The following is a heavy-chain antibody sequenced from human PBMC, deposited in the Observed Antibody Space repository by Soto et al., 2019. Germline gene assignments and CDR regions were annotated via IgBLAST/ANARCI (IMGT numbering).Heavy chain of an antibody. CDR3: VKDVHLVVVRYFDY. V-gene: IGHV3-23*01. CDR1: GFTFKSYA. J-gene: IGHJ4*02. Sequence: GGSLRLSCAASGFTFKSYAMSWVRQAPGKGLEWVSVVSGRGDSTYYADSVRGRFTISRDNSKNTVYLQMNSLRAEDTAVYYCVKDVHLVVVRYFDYWGQGTLVTVSS. CDR2: VSGRGDST. D-gene: IGHD2-21*01.